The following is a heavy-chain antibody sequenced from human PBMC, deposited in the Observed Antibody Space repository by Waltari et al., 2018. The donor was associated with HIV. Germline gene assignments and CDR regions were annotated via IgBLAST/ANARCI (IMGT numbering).Heavy chain of an antibody. D-gene: IGHD3-22*01. CDR3: ARQATIVPTSTLHYYYGLDV. J-gene: IGHJ6*02. V-gene: IGHV4-34*02. CDR1: GGSFSHCH. Sequence: QQWGAGLLKPSETLTLTCAVYGGSFSHCHWSWVRQVPGKGLEWLGEIDHSGSATYNPSLKSRLIMLVDNFKQQFTLHVSPVTAADTAVYYCARQATIVPTSTLHYYYGLDVWGQGTTVIVSS. CDR2: IDHSGSA.